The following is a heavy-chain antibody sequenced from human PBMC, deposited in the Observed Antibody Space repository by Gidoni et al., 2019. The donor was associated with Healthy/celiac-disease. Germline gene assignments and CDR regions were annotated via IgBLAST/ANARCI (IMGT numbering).Heavy chain of an antibody. CDR3: ARGRVTMVRGVIIDGIDV. V-gene: IGHV1-18*01. D-gene: IGHD3-10*01. J-gene: IGHJ6*02. CDR1: GYTFTSYG. Sequence: QLQLVQYGAEAQKPAASVRVSCKASGYTFTSYGISWVRQAPGQGLEWMGWISAYNGNTNYAQKLQGRVTMTTDTSTSTAYMELRSLRSDDTAVYYCARGRVTMVRGVIIDGIDVWGQGTTVTVSS. CDR2: ISAYNGNT.